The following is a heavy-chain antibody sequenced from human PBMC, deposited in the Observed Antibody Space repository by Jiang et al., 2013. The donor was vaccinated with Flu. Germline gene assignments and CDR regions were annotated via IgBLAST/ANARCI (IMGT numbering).Heavy chain of an antibody. CDR2: IYYSGST. CDR3: ARRLSATVFDY. Sequence: GPGLVKPSETLSLTCTVSGGSISSYYWSWIRQPPGKGLEWIGYIYYSGSTNYNPSLKSRVTISVDTSKNQFSLKLSSVTAADTAVYYCARRLSATVFDYWGQGTLVTVSS. CDR1: GGSISSYY. V-gene: IGHV4-59*08. J-gene: IGHJ4*02. D-gene: IGHD4-11*01.